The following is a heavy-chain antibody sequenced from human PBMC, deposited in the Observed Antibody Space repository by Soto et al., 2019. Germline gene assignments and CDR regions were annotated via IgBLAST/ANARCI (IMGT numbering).Heavy chain of an antibody. CDR3: ARVGPAHYYDSSGYYSPLDY. Sequence: QVQLVQSGAEVKKPGSSVKVSCKASGDTFSSYAINWVRQAPGQGLEWMGGIIPMFGTAKYAQKFKGRVTIPAGESTSTVYGELGSLRSEDTAVYYCARVGPAHYYDSSGYYSPLDYWGQGTLVTVSS. J-gene: IGHJ4*02. V-gene: IGHV1-69*01. CDR1: GDTFSSYA. CDR2: IIPMFGTA. D-gene: IGHD3-22*01.